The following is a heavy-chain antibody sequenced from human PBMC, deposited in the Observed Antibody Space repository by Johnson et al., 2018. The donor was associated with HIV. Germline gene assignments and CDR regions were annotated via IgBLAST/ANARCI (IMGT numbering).Heavy chain of an antibody. CDR2: INSDGSST. Sequence: VQLVESGGGVVRPGGSLRLSCAASGFTFDDYDMSWVRQAPGKGLEWVSRINSDGSSTNYADSVKGRFTISRDNAKNSLNLQMNSLRAEDTAVYYCARVLREYYYDSSGPQNAFDIWGQGTMVTVSS. D-gene: IGHD3-22*01. J-gene: IGHJ3*02. CDR1: GFTFDDYD. V-gene: IGHV3-20*04. CDR3: ARVLREYYYDSSGPQNAFDI.